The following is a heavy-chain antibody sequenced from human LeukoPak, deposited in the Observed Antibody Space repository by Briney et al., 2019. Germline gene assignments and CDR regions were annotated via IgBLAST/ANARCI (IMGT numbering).Heavy chain of an antibody. D-gene: IGHD1-26*01. CDR2: INHSGST. V-gene: IGHV4-34*01. CDR3: ARALVGATMIDL. Sequence: SETLSLTCAVYGGSFSGYYWSWIRQPPGKGLEWIGEINHSGSTNYNPSLKSRVTISVDTSKNQFSLKLSSVTAADTAVYYCARALVGATMIDLWGRGTLVTVSS. J-gene: IGHJ2*01. CDR1: GGSFSGYY.